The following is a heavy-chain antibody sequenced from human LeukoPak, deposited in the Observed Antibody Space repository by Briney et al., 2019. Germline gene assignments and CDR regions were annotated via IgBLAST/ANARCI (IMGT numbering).Heavy chain of an antibody. J-gene: IGHJ6*03. Sequence: SETLSLTCAVYGGSFSGYYWSWIRQPPGKGLEWIGRIYTSGRTYYNPSLKSRVSMSVDTSKNQFSLKLSSVTAADTAVYYCARGFYGSGSYSPPYYYMDVWGKGTTVTISS. CDR2: IYTSGRT. D-gene: IGHD3-10*01. V-gene: IGHV4-59*10. CDR3: ARGFYGSGSYSPPYYYMDV. CDR1: GGSFSGYY.